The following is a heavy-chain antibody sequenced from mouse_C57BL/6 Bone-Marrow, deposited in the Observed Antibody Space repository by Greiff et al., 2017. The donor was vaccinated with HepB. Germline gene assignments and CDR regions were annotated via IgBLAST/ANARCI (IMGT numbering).Heavy chain of an antibody. Sequence: EVQVVESGGGLVQPKGSLKLSCAASGFSFNTYAMNWVRQAPGKGLEWVARIRSKSNNYATYYADSVKDRFTISRDDSESMLYLQMNNLKTEDTAMYYCVRQMVTAYYAMDYWGQGTSVTVSS. D-gene: IGHD2-2*01. CDR2: IRSKSNNYAT. J-gene: IGHJ4*01. V-gene: IGHV10-1*01. CDR1: GFSFNTYA. CDR3: VRQMVTAYYAMDY.